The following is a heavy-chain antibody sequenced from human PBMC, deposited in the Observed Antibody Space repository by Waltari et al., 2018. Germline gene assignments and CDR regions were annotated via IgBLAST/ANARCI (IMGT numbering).Heavy chain of an antibody. CDR2: IQRSGRT. V-gene: IGHV4-4*02. Sequence: QMQLQESGPGLVKPSGTLSLTCPVSGDPMSSRDWWRWVRQPPEKGLAWIGQIQRSGRTNYNPSLESRVTISIDTSNNQFSLKVTSTTAADTAVYYCARDRGRGIYLDSWGRGTLVTVSP. CDR3: ARDRGRGIYLDS. D-gene: IGHD2-15*01. CDR1: GDPMSSRDW. J-gene: IGHJ4*02.